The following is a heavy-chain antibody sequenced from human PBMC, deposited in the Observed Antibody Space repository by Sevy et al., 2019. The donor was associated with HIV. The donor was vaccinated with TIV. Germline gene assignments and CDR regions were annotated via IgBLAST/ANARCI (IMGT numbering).Heavy chain of an antibody. Sequence: SETLSLTCTVSGGSISSGGYYWSWIRQHPGKDLEWIGYIYYSGSTYYNPSLKSRVTISVDTSKNQFSLKLSSVTAADTAVYYCASRNILTSSAFDIWGQGTMVTVSS. CDR2: IYYSGST. V-gene: IGHV4-31*03. D-gene: IGHD3-9*01. CDR3: ASRNILTSSAFDI. CDR1: GGSISSGGYY. J-gene: IGHJ3*02.